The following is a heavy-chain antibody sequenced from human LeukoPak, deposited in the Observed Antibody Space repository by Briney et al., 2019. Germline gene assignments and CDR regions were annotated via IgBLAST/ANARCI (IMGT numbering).Heavy chain of an antibody. CDR1: GASIRSDY. CDR3: ARLRYGGNSDY. D-gene: IGHD4-23*01. V-gene: IGHV4-59*08. J-gene: IGHJ4*02. CDR2: IYNTGST. Sequence: SEPLSLTCIVSGASIRSDYWTWIRQPPGKGLEWIGSIYNTGSTNCNPSLKSRVTISIDTSNNKFSLRLSSVTAADTAVYYCARLRYGGNSDYWGRGTLVTVSS.